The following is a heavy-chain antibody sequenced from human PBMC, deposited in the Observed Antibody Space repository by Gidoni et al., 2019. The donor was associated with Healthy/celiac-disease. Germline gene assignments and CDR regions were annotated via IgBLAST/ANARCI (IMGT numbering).Heavy chain of an antibody. Sequence: EVQLLESVGGLVQPGGSLRLSCAASGFTFSSYAMSWVRQAPGKGLEWVSAISGSGGSTYYADSVKGRFTISRDNSKNTLYLQMNSLRAEDTAVYYCAKVRPTTVTVGGYFDYWGQGTLVTVSS. CDR2: ISGSGGST. J-gene: IGHJ4*02. CDR1: GFTFSSYA. D-gene: IGHD4-17*01. CDR3: AKVRPTTVTVGGYFDY. V-gene: IGHV3-23*01.